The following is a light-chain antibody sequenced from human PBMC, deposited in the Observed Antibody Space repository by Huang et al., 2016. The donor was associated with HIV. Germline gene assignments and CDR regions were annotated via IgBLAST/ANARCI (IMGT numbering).Light chain of an antibody. CDR3: QQSAVTPRT. CDR1: QNINRY. J-gene: IGKJ2*01. Sequence: DIQITQSPSSLSASVGDRVIITCRASQNINRYLNWYKQQPGKAPKLLISGSSKLQSGVPSSFSVSGSGTHFTLAISSLSPEDSATYYCQQSAVTPRTFGQGTKLEI. CDR2: GSS. V-gene: IGKV1-39*01.